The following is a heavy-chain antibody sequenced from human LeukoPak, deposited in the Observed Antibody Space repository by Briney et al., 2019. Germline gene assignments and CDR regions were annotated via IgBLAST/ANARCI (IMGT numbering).Heavy chain of an antibody. CDR2: INARGYT. D-gene: IGHD2-2*01. CDR1: GWSFNDYY. J-gene: IGHJ5*02. CDR3: ARGQVPTARGYNWFDP. V-gene: IGHV4-34*01. Sequence: SETLSLTCAVYGWSFNDYYWNWIRQPPGKGLEWIGEINARGYTNYNPSLKSRVTISVDTYTKQFSLRLTSLTPPYTTLYYCARGQVPTARGYNWFDPWGQGTLVTVSS.